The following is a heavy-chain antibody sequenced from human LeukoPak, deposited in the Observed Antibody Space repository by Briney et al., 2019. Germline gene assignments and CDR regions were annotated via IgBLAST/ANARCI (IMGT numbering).Heavy chain of an antibody. J-gene: IGHJ6*03. CDR2: IYYSGTA. CDR3: ARRKRAGLRSYYYYYMDV. Sequence: SETLSLTCTVSGGSISINNYYWAWIRQPPGKGLEWIGSIYYSGTAYYNPSLKNRVTISVDTSKNQFALRLTSVTAADTAVYYCARRKRAGLRSYYYYYMDVWGKGTTVTISS. V-gene: IGHV4-39*01. D-gene: IGHD6-19*01. CDR1: GGSISINNYY.